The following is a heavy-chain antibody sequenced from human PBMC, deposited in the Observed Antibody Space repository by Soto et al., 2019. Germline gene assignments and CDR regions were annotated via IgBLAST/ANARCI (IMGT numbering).Heavy chain of an antibody. Sequence: SETLSLTCTVSGGSIGGFYWGWIRQAPGKGLEWIGYIYYSGSTKYNPSLKTRVTMSADTTKNQVSLRLTSVTAADTAVYYCARGVGSSPPRYWGRGTLVTVSS. CDR3: ARGVGSSPPRY. CDR2: IYYSGST. J-gene: IGHJ4*02. CDR1: GGSIGGFY. V-gene: IGHV4-59*12. D-gene: IGHD3-9*01.